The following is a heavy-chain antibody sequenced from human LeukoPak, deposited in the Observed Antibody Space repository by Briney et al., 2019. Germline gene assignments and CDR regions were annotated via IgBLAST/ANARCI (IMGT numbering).Heavy chain of an antibody. CDR2: IIPILGIA. J-gene: IGHJ4*02. CDR3: ARGERGYSD. V-gene: IGHV1-69*04. D-gene: IGHD5-18*01. CDR1: GGTFSSYA. Sequence: ASVKVSCKASGGTFSSYAISWVRQAPGQGLEWMGRIIPILGIANYAQKFQGRVTITADKSTSTAYMELSGLRSEDTAVYYCARGERGYSDWGQGTLVTVSS.